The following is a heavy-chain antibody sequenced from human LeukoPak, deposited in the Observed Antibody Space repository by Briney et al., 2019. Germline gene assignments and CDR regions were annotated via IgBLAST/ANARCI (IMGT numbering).Heavy chain of an antibody. V-gene: IGHV1-69*13. D-gene: IGHD2-8*01. CDR3: ARGVTVRCMLCPFDC. CDR2: IIPIFGTA. Sequence: ASVKVSCKASGGTFSSYAISWVRQAPGQGLEWMGGIIPIFGTANYAQKFQGRVTITADESTRTAYMELSSLRSEDTAVYYCARGVTVRCMLCPFDCWGQGTLVTVSS. J-gene: IGHJ4*02. CDR1: GGTFSSYA.